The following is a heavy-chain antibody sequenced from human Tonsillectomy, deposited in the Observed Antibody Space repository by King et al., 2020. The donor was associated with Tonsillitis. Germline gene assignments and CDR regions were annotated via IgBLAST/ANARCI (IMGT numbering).Heavy chain of an antibody. J-gene: IGHJ4*02. V-gene: IGHV3-66*01. Sequence: VQLVESGGGLVHPGGSLRLSCAASGFTVSSNYMTWVRQAPGKGLEWVSVIYIGGTTYYADSVKGRCTISRDNSKNTLYLQMNSLKAEDTAVYYCAGSAGHCVGGSCSYHSWGQGALVTVSS. CDR1: GFTVSSNY. D-gene: IGHD2-15*01. CDR2: IYIGGTT. CDR3: AGSAGHCVGGSCSYHS.